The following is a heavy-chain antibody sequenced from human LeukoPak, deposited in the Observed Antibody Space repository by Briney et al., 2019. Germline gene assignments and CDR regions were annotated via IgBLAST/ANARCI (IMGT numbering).Heavy chain of an antibody. Sequence: GGSLRLSCAASGFTFSSYSMNWVRQAPGKGLEWVSSISSSSYIYYADSVKGRYTISRDNAKNSLYLQMNSLRAEDTALYYCAKGGIAVTSTSVYYYMDVWGKGTTVTISS. D-gene: IGHD6-19*01. CDR1: GFTFSSYS. V-gene: IGHV3-21*04. CDR2: ISSSSYI. CDR3: AKGGIAVTSTSVYYYMDV. J-gene: IGHJ6*03.